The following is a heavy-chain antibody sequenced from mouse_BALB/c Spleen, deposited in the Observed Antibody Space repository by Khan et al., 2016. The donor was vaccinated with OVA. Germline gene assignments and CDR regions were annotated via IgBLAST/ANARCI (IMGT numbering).Heavy chain of an antibody. D-gene: IGHD2-14*01. Sequence: EVQLQESGPSLVKPSQTLSLTCSVTGDSITSGYWSWIRKFPGNKLEYMGDMTFSGNTSYNPPLKSRISITRHTTKNQNYLQLNSVSTEDTATYYCARSTYKYAFAYWGQGTLVTVSA. CDR2: MTFSGNT. CDR1: GDSITSGY. CDR3: ARSTYKYAFAY. V-gene: IGHV3-8*02. J-gene: IGHJ3*01.